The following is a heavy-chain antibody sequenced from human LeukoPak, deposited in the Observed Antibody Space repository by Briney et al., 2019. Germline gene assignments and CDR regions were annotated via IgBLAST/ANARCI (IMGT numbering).Heavy chain of an antibody. V-gene: IGHV3-23*01. D-gene: IGHD3-9*01. Sequence: GGSLRLSCAASGFTFSSYAMSWVRQAPGKGLEWVSAISGSGGSTYYADSVKGRFTISRDNSKNTLYLQMNSLKTEDTAVYYCTTVAHFDWLEYFQHWGQGTLVTVSS. J-gene: IGHJ1*01. CDR2: ISGSGGST. CDR1: GFTFSSYA. CDR3: TTVAHFDWLEYFQH.